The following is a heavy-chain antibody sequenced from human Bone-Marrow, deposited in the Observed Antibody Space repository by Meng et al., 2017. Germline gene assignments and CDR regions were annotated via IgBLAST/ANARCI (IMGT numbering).Heavy chain of an antibody. CDR1: GFTFSSYW. Sequence: GESLKISCAASGFTFSSYWMSWVRQAPGKGLEWVASIKQDGSEKYYVDAVKGRFTISRDKAKNSLYLQMNSLRAEDTAVYYCAREVRGSSGWYWSRVDYFDYWGHGTLVTVSS. V-gene: IGHV3-7*01. J-gene: IGHJ4*03. CDR3: AREVRGSSGWYWSRVDYFDY. D-gene: IGHD6-19*01. CDR2: IKQDGSEK.